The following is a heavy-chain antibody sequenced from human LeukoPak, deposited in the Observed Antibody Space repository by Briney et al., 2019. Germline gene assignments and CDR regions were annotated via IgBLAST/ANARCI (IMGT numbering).Heavy chain of an antibody. CDR3: AKQLGYWSDGSCYFPY. CDR2: ISNNGGYT. CDR1: GYTFSSSA. V-gene: IGHV3-23*01. J-gene: IGHJ4*02. Sequence: GGSLRLSCAASGYTFSSSAMSWVRQAPGEGLEWVSAISNNGGYTYYADSVQGRFTISRDNSKSTLCLQMNSLRAEDTAVYYCAKQLGYWSDGSCYFPYWGQGTLVTVSS. D-gene: IGHD2-15*01.